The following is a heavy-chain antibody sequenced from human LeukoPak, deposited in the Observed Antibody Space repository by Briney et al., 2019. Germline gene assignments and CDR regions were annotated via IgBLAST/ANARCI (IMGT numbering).Heavy chain of an antibody. D-gene: IGHD3-10*01. J-gene: IGHJ4*02. Sequence: SLRLSCQTTGFTFNSDGLPGCRQVTRKKLHRVAAISYDGSNKYYADSVKGRFTISRDNSKNTLYLQMNSLRAEDTAVYYCAKEGPSMVRGVIIELIDYWGQGTLVTVSS. CDR2: ISYDGSNK. CDR3: AKEGPSMVRGVIIELIDY. CDR1: GFTFNSDG. V-gene: IGHV3-30*18.